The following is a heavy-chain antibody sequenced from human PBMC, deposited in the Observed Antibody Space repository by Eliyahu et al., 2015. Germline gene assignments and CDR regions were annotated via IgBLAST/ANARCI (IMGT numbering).Heavy chain of an antibody. Sequence: IGSIYYSGSTYYNPSLKSRVTISVDTSKNQFSLKLSSVTAADTAVYYCARHDRIRGEELERRFSGGDFDYWGQGTLVTVSS. V-gene: IGHV4-39*01. D-gene: IGHD1-1*01. J-gene: IGHJ4*02. CDR3: ARHDRIRGEELERRFSGGDFDY. CDR2: IYYSGST.